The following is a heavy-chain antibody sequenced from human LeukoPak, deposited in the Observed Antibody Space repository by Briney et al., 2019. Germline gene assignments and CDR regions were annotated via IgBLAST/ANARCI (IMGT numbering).Heavy chain of an antibody. CDR2: VSGYNHNT. V-gene: IGHV1-18*01. D-gene: IGHD1-26*01. CDR1: GYTFTRYG. J-gene: IGHJ4*02. Sequence: ASVKVSCKASGYTFTRYGVSWVRQAPGQGLEWVGWVSGYNHNTNYAHKLQGRVTMTTDTSTSTAYMEPRSLTSDDTAMYYCARGGGRDSGRENDYWGQGTLVTVSS. CDR3: ARGGGRDSGRENDY.